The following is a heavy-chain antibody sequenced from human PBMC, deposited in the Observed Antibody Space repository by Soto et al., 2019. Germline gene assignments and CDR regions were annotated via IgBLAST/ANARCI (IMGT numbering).Heavy chain of an antibody. CDR3: ARVVGSSSGLDYYYGMDV. J-gene: IGHJ6*04. D-gene: IGHD6-6*01. V-gene: IGHV1-69*13. Sequence: GASVKVSCKAYGGTFSSYAISWVRQAPGQGLEWMGGIIPIFGTANYAQKFQGRVTITADESTSTAYMELSSLRSEDTAVYYCARVVGSSSGLDYYYGMDVWGKGTTVTVSS. CDR2: IIPIFGTA. CDR1: GGTFSSYA.